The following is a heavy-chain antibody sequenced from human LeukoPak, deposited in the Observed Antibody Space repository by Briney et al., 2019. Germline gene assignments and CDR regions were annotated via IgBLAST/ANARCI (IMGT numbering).Heavy chain of an antibody. CDR1: GYTFTGYY. Sequence: ASVKVSCKASGYTFTGYYMHWVRQAPGQGLEWMGWINPNSGGTNYAQKFQGRVAMTRDTSISTAYMELSRLRSDDTAVYYCARGRLVRGVIIYNWFDPWGQGTLVTVSS. CDR3: ARGRLVRGVIIYNWFDP. J-gene: IGHJ5*02. D-gene: IGHD3-10*01. V-gene: IGHV1-2*02. CDR2: INPNSGGT.